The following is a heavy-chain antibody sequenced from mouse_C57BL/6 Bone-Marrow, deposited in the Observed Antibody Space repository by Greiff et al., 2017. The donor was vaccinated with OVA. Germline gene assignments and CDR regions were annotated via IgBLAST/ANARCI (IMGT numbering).Heavy chain of an antibody. CDR1: GFSFNTYA. D-gene: IGHD2-4*01. V-gene: IGHV10-1*01. CDR3: VRHERDDYDVGACDY. J-gene: IGHJ2*01. CDR2: IRSKSNNYAT. Sequence: EVKLVESGGGLVQPKGSLKLSCAASGFSFNTYAMNWVRQAPGKGLEWVARIRSKSNNYATYYADSVKDRFTISRDDSESMLYLQMNNLKTEDTAMYYCVRHERDDYDVGACDYWRQGTTLTVSS.